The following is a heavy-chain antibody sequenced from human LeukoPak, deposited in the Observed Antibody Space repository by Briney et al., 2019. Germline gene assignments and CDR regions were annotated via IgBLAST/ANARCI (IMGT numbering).Heavy chain of an antibody. CDR2: ISYDGSNK. J-gene: IGHJ3*02. D-gene: IGHD1-1*01. CDR1: GFAFSSHG. Sequence: PGGSLRLSCAASGFAFSSHGMHWVRQAPGKGLEWVAVISYDGSNKYYADSVKGRFTISRDNSKNTLYLQMNSLRAEDTAVYYCAKELAAFDIWGQGTMVTVSS. V-gene: IGHV3-30*18. CDR3: AKELAAFDI.